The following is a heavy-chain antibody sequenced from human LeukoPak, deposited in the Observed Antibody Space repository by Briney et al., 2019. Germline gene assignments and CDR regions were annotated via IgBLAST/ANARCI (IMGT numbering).Heavy chain of an antibody. Sequence: SETLSLTCTVSGGSISSYYWSWIRQPAGKGLEWIGRIYTSGSTNYNPSLKSRVTMSVDTSKNQFSLKLSSVTAADTAVYYCARSRGSGSYYLIKDYWGQGTLVTVSS. CDR3: ARSRGSGSYYLIKDY. CDR1: GGSISSYY. J-gene: IGHJ4*02. D-gene: IGHD3-10*01. CDR2: IYTSGST. V-gene: IGHV4-4*07.